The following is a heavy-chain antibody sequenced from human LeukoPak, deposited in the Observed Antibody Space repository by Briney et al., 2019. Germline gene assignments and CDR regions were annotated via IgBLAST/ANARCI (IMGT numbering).Heavy chain of an antibody. Sequence: GGSLRLSCAASGFTFSSYAMSWVRQAPGRGLEWVSAISGSGGSTYYADSVKGRFTISRDNSKNTLYLQMSSLRAEDTAVYYCANQHGDYVRYYYGMDVWGQGTTVTVSS. CDR1: GFTFSSYA. CDR2: ISGSGGST. J-gene: IGHJ6*02. V-gene: IGHV3-23*01. CDR3: ANQHGDYVRYYYGMDV. D-gene: IGHD4-17*01.